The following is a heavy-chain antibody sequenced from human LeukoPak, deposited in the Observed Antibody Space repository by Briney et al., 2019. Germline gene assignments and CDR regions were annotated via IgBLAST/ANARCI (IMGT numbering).Heavy chain of an antibody. V-gene: IGHV3-21*01. J-gene: IGHJ3*02. D-gene: IGHD3-3*01. Sequence: GSLRISCATSGFTFSSYSMNWVRQAPGKGLEWVSSISSSSSYIYYADSVKGRFTISRDNAKNSLYLQMNSLRAEDTAVYYCARFHRRAITIFGVGSPDAFDIWGQGTMVTVSS. CDR2: ISSSSSYI. CDR1: GFTFSSYS. CDR3: ARFHRRAITIFGVGSPDAFDI.